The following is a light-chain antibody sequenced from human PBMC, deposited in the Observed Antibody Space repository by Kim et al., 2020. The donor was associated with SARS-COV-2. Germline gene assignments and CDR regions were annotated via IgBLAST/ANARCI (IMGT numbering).Light chain of an antibody. CDR3: QQYASSVRT. CDR2: AAS. CDR1: QSVRNKY. J-gene: IGKJ1*01. V-gene: IGKV3-20*01. Sequence: SPGDRATLSCRASQSVRNKYLAWYQQKPGRAPRLLIYAASARATGIPDRFSGSGSGTDFTLTISRLEAEDFAVYYCQQYASSVRTFGQGTKVDIK.